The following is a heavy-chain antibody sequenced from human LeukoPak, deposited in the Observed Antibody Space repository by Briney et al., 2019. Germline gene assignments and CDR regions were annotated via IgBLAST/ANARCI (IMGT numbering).Heavy chain of an antibody. D-gene: IGHD6-19*01. V-gene: IGHV4-31*03. J-gene: IGHJ4*02. CDR3: ARYSSGWYTAFDY. CDR2: IYYSGST. Sequence: SETLSLTCTVSGGSISSGGYYWSWIRQHPGKGLEWIGYIYYSGSTYYNPSLKSRVTISVDTSKNQFSLKLSSVTAADTAVYYCARYSSGWYTAFDYWGQGTLVTVSS. CDR1: GGSISSGGYY.